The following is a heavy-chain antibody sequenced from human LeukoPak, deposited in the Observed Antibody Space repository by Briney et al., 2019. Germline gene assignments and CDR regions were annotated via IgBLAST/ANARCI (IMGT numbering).Heavy chain of an antibody. D-gene: IGHD6-13*01. CDR2: INHSGST. Sequence: SESLSLTCAVYGGSFSGYYRSWIRQPPGKGLEWIGEINHSGSTNYNPSLKSRATISVDTSKNQFSLKLSSVTAADTAVYYCARGRARIAAASLSFDPWGQGTLVTVSS. CDR3: ARGRARIAAASLSFDP. CDR1: GGSFSGYY. J-gene: IGHJ5*02. V-gene: IGHV4-34*01.